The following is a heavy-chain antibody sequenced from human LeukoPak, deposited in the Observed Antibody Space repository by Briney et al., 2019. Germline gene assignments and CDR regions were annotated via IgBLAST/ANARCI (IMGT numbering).Heavy chain of an antibody. CDR2: ISGSGDST. CDR1: GFTFSNSG. CDR3: AKGAYYAD. Sequence: GGTLRLSCAASGFTFSNSGMNWVRQAPGKGLEWVSTISGSGDSTYYADSVKGRFTSSRDNSKNTLYLQMNSLRAEDTAVHYCAKGAYYADWGQGTLVTVSS. D-gene: IGHD3-3*01. V-gene: IGHV3-23*01. J-gene: IGHJ4*02.